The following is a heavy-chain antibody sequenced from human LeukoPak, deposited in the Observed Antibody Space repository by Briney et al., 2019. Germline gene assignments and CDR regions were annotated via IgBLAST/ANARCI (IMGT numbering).Heavy chain of an antibody. J-gene: IGHJ3*02. Sequence: ASVKVSCKASGYTFTGYYMHWVRQAPGQGLEWMGWINPNSGGTNYAQKFQGRVTMTRDTSISTAYMELSRLRSDDTAVYYCARDPIGYYDSSSDAFDIWGQGTMVTVSS. CDR2: INPNSGGT. CDR3: ARDPIGYYDSSSDAFDI. D-gene: IGHD3-22*01. V-gene: IGHV1-2*02. CDR1: GYTFTGYY.